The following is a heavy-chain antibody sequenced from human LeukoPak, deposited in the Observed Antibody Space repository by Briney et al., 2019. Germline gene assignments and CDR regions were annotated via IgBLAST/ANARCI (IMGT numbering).Heavy chain of an antibody. CDR2: INPSGGST. CDR3: AREGYYDSSGYCYEDY. Sequence: ASVKVSCKASGYTFTSYYMHWVRQAPGQGLEWMGIINPSGGSTSYAQKFQGRVTMTRDMSTSTVYMELSSLRSEDTAVYYCAREGYYDSSGYCYEDYWGQGTLVTVSS. J-gene: IGHJ4*02. D-gene: IGHD3-22*01. V-gene: IGHV1-46*01. CDR1: GYTFTSYY.